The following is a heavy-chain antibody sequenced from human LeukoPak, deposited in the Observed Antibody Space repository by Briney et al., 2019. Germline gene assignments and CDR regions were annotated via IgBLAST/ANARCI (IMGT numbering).Heavy chain of an antibody. Sequence: PGGSLRLSCAASGFTFSSYAMSWVRQAPGKGLEWVSAISGSGGSTYYADSVKGRFTVSRDNSKNTLYLQMNSLRAEDTAVYYCAKDNERIVGATKTDYWGQGTLVTVSS. CDR3: AKDNERIVGATKTDY. J-gene: IGHJ4*02. D-gene: IGHD1-26*01. V-gene: IGHV3-23*01. CDR1: GFTFSSYA. CDR2: ISGSGGST.